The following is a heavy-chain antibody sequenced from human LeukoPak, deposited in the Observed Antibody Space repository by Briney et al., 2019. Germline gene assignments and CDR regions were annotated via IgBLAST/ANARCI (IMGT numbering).Heavy chain of an antibody. V-gene: IGHV1-46*01. Sequence: GASVKVSCKASGYTFTSYYMHWVRQAPGQGLEWMGIINPSGGSTSYAQKFQGRVTMTRDTSISTAYMELSRLRSDDTAVYYCARVRLGPDYWGQGTLVTVSS. CDR1: GYTFTSYY. J-gene: IGHJ4*02. D-gene: IGHD3-16*01. CDR3: ARVRLGPDY. CDR2: INPSGGST.